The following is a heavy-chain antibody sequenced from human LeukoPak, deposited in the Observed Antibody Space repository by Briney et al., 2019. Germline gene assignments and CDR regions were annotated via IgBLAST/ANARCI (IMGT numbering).Heavy chain of an antibody. CDR1: GGSFSGYY. J-gene: IGHJ4*02. D-gene: IGHD5-24*01. CDR2: INHSGST. CDR3: ARTMATITPAHFDY. V-gene: IGHV4-34*01. Sequence: KASETLSLTCAVYGGSFSGYYWSWIRQPPGKGLEWIGEINHSGSTNYNPSLKSRVTISVDTSKNQFSLKLSSVTAADTAVYYCARTMATITPAHFDYWGQGTLVTVSS.